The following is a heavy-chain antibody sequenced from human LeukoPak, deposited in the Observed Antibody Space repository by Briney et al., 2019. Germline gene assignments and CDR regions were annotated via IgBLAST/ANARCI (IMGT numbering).Heavy chain of an antibody. CDR1: GGSISSSGYY. CDR3: ARRTVEGWFDP. D-gene: IGHD5-24*01. Sequence: PSETLSLTCTVSGGSISSSGYYWGWIRQPPGKGLEWIGSIYYSGSTYYNPSLKSRVTISVDTSKNQFSLKLSSVTAADTAVYYCARRTVEGWFDPWGQGTLVTVSS. J-gene: IGHJ5*02. CDR2: IYYSGST. V-gene: IGHV4-39*01.